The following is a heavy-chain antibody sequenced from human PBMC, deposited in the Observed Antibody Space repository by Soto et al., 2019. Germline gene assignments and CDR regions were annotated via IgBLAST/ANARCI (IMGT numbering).Heavy chain of an antibody. V-gene: IGHV1-3*01. J-gene: IGHJ4*02. Sequence: ASVKVSCKASGYTFTSYAMHWVRQAPGQRLEWMGWINAGNGNTKYSQKFQGRVTITRDTSASTAYMQMNSLTAEDSALYYCSPALNFWGQGTLVTVSS. D-gene: IGHD2-2*01. CDR1: GYTFTSYA. CDR2: INAGNGNT. CDR3: SPALNF.